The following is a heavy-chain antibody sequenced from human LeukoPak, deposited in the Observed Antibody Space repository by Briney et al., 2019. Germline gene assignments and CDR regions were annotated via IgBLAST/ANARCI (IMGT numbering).Heavy chain of an antibody. CDR3: ARGGYCTSTICYSLNAFVI. CDR1: GFTVSTYE. Sequence: GGSLRLSCAASGFTVSTYEMNWVRQAPGKGLEWVSYINSRDNIIYYADSVKGRFTISRDNAKNSLSLQMNSLRAEDTAVYYCARGGYCTSTICYSLNAFVIWGQGTMVTVSS. V-gene: IGHV3-48*03. J-gene: IGHJ3*02. D-gene: IGHD2-2*01. CDR2: INSRDNII.